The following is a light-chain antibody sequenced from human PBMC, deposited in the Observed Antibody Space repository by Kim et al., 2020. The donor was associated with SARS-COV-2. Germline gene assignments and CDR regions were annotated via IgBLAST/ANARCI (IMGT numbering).Light chain of an antibody. CDR3: QQYGISPLT. J-gene: IGKJ4*01. CDR1: QSVSSNY. Sequence: EIVLTQSPGTLSLSPGERATLSCRASQSVSSNYLAWYQQKPGQAPRLLIYGASSRATDTPDRFSGSGSGTDFILTISRLEPEDFAVYYCQQYGISPLTFGGGTKVYIK. V-gene: IGKV3-20*01. CDR2: GAS.